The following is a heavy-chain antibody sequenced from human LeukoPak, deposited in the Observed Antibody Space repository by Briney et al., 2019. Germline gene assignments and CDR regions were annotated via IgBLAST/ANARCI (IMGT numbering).Heavy chain of an antibody. CDR1: GGSIRSSSYY. CDR2: IYYSGST. J-gene: IGHJ4*02. V-gene: IGHV4-39*02. D-gene: IGHD4-17*01. CDR3: ARDWATVTELDY. Sequence: SETLSLTCTVSGGSIRSSSYYWGWIRQPPGKGLEWIGSIYYSGSTYYNASLKSRGTISVDTSKNQFSLKLSSVTAADTAVYYCARDWATVTELDYWGQGTLVTVSS.